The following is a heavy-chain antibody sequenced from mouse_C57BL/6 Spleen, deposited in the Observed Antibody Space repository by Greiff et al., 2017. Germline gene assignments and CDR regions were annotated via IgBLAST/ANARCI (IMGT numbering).Heavy chain of an antibody. CDR3: ARSHSSYYAMDD. J-gene: IGHJ4*01. D-gene: IGHD3-1*01. CDR2: IDPSDSYT. CDR1: GYTFTSYW. Sequence: QVQLKQPGAELVKPGASVKLSCKASGYTFTSYWMQWVKQRPGQGLEWIGEIDPSDSYTNYNQKFKGKATLTVDTSSSTAYMQLSSLTSEDSAVYYCARSHSSYYAMDDWGQGTSVTVSS. V-gene: IGHV1-50*01.